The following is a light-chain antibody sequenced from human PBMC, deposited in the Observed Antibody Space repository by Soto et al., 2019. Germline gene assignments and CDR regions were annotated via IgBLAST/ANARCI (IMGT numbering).Light chain of an antibody. CDR2: SAS. CDR3: QQANSLPRT. J-gene: IGKJ4*01. CDR1: QGFSTW. Sequence: DIQMTQSPSSVSASVGDRVTITCRASQGFSTWLAWYRRKPGRAPELLIYSASSLHSGVPSRFSGSGSGTDFTLTISSLQPEDFAPYYCQQANSLPRTFGGGTEVEIK. V-gene: IGKV1-12*01.